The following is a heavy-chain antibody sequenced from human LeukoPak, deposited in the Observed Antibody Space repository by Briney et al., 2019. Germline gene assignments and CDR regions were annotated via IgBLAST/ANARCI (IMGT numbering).Heavy chain of an antibody. CDR1: GFTFSSRDW. Sequence: PGGSLRLSCVASGFTFSSRDWMTWVRQAPGKGLEWVANIKQDGSEKNYVDSVKGRFTISRDNAKNSVDLQMNTLRAEDTAVYYCAKVHWLPKVRFDPWGQGTLVTVSS. CDR2: IKQDGSEK. J-gene: IGHJ5*02. D-gene: IGHD6-19*01. V-gene: IGHV3-7*03. CDR3: AKVHWLPKVRFDP.